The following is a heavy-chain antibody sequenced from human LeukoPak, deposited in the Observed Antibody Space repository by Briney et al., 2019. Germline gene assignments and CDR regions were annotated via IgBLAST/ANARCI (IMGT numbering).Heavy chain of an antibody. Sequence: SETLSLTCTVSGGSISSYYWSWLRQPPGKGLEWIGYIYYSGSTNYNPSLKSGVITSVDTSKNQFSLKLSSVTAADTAVYYCARLQRGFGELLFDPWGQGTLVAVSS. D-gene: IGHD3-10*01. V-gene: IGHV4-59*08. CDR3: ARLQRGFGELLFDP. CDR2: IYYSGST. CDR1: GGSISSYY. J-gene: IGHJ5*02.